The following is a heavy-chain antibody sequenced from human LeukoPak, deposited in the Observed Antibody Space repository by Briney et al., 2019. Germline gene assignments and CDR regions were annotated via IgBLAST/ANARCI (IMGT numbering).Heavy chain of an antibody. Sequence: GGSLRLSCAASGFTFSSYSMNWVRQAPGKGLEWVSSISSSSSYIYYADSVKGRFTISRDNAKNSLYLQVNSLRAEDTAVYYCAVTTVGDFDYWGQGTLVTVSS. CDR1: GFTFSSYS. CDR2: ISSSSSYI. V-gene: IGHV3-21*01. D-gene: IGHD4-23*01. J-gene: IGHJ4*02. CDR3: AVTTVGDFDY.